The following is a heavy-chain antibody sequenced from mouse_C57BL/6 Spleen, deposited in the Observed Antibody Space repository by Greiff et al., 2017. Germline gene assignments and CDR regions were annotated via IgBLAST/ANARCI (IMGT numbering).Heavy chain of an antibody. CDR2: ISSGSSTI. CDR1: GFTFSDYG. J-gene: IGHJ2*01. D-gene: IGHD1-1*01. CDR3: ARSGYGSSYYFDY. Sequence: EVMLVESGGGLVKPGGSLKLSCAASGFTFSDYGMHWVRQAPEKGLEWVAYISSGSSTIYYADTVKGRFTISGDNAKNTLFLQMTSLRSEDTAMYYCARSGYGSSYYFDYWGQGTTLTVSS. V-gene: IGHV5-17*01.